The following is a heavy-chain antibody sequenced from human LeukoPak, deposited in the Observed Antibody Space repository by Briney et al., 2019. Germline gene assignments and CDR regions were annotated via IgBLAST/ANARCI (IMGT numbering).Heavy chain of an antibody. CDR2: MNPNSANT. V-gene: IGHV1-8*01. Sequence: ASVKVSCKASGYTFTSYDINWVRQATGQGLEWMGWMNPNSANTGYAQKFQGRVTMTRNTSISTAYMELSSLRSEDTAVYYCARDPYYGSGSYRYGMDVWGKGTTVTISS. CDR1: GYTFTSYD. J-gene: IGHJ6*04. D-gene: IGHD3-10*01. CDR3: ARDPYYGSGSYRYGMDV.